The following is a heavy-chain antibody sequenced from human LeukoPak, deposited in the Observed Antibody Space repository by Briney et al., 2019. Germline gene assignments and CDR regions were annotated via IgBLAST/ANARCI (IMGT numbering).Heavy chain of an antibody. CDR1: GGSISNYY. Sequence: SETLSLTCTVSGGSISNYYWNWIRQPAGKGLEWIGRVYSSGITNYNPSLRSRVTMSVDTSKNQFSLKLSSVTAADTAVYYCARGAYCGGGCYSFDYWGQGTLVTVSS. J-gene: IGHJ4*02. CDR3: ARGAYCGGGCYSFDY. D-gene: IGHD2-21*02. V-gene: IGHV4-4*07. CDR2: VYSSGIT.